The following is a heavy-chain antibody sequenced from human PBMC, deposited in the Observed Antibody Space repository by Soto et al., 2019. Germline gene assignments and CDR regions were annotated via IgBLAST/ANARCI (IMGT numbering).Heavy chain of an antibody. CDR1: GYTFISYA. J-gene: IGHJ4*02. D-gene: IGHD3-10*01. Sequence: QVQLVQSGAEERKPGASVKLSCRASGYTFISYAIHWVRQAPGQRLEWMGWVNPATGHTEYSQKFQARVTITRDTSAKKGYMELNSLRSDDTAENYYAREVWFIDDWGQGAVVTVSS. CDR2: VNPATGHT. CDR3: AREVWFIDD. V-gene: IGHV1-3*05.